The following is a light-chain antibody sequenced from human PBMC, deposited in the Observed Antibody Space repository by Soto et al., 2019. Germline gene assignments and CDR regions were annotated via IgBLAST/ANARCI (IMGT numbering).Light chain of an antibody. CDR3: TSYTSSGLYV. J-gene: IGLJ1*01. CDR1: SSDIGGSTY. Sequence: QSALTQPASVSGSPGQSITVSCTGTSSDIGGSTYVSWYQQHPGKAPRLIIYDVNNRPSGVAARFSASKSGNTASLTISGLQAEDEADYYCTSYTSSGLYVFGTGTKVTVL. V-gene: IGLV2-14*01. CDR2: DVN.